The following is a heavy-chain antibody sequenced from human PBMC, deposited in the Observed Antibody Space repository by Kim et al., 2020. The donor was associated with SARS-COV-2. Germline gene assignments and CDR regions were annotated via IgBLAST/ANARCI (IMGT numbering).Heavy chain of an antibody. Sequence: GGSLRLSCAASGFTFSDYYMSWIRQAPGKGLEWVSYISSSGSTIYYADSVKGRFTISRDNAKNSLYLQMNSLRAEDTAVYYCARDLTDFWSGDDAFDIWGQGTMVTVSS. D-gene: IGHD3-3*01. CDR2: ISSSGSTI. CDR3: ARDLTDFWSGDDAFDI. CDR1: GFTFSDYY. J-gene: IGHJ3*02. V-gene: IGHV3-11*01.